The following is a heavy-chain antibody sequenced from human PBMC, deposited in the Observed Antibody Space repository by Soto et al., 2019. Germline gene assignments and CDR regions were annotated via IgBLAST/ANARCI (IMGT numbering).Heavy chain of an antibody. J-gene: IGHJ4*02. Sequence: QVQLEESGGGVVQPGRSLRLSCAASGFTISSYGMHWVRQAPGKGLEWVAVISYDGSNKYYADSVKGRFTISRDNSKNTLYLQMNSLRAEDTAVYYCAKETYSGPLDYWGQGTLVTVSS. CDR1: GFTISSYG. CDR3: AKETYSGPLDY. V-gene: IGHV3-30*18. D-gene: IGHD2-15*01. CDR2: ISYDGSNK.